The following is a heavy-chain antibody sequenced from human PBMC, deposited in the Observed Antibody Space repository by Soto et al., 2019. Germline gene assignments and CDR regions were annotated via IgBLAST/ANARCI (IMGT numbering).Heavy chain of an antibody. CDR3: ARVVGSGWKYYFDY. CDR2: IIPIFGTV. V-gene: IGHV1-69*12. Sequence: QVQLVQSGAEVKKPGSSVKVSCKASGGTFSSYAISWVRQAPGQGLEWMGGIIPIFGTVNYAQKFQGRVTITADESTSTAYMELSSLRSEDTAVYYCARVVGSGWKYYFDYWGQGTLVTVSS. CDR1: GGTFSSYA. D-gene: IGHD6-19*01. J-gene: IGHJ4*02.